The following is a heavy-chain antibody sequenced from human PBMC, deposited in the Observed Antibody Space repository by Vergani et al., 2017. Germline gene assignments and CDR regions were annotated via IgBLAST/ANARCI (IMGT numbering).Heavy chain of an antibody. CDR3: ARLEYCSSTSCYPYYYYYGMDV. Sequence: QVQLQESGPGLVKPSQTLSLTCTVSGGSISSGGYYWSWIRQHPRKGLEWIGYIYYSGSTYYNPSLKSRVTISVDTSKNQFSLKLSSVTAADTAVYYCARLEYCSSTSCYPYYYYYGMDVWGQGTTVTVSS. CDR2: IYYSGST. J-gene: IGHJ6*02. V-gene: IGHV4-31*03. CDR1: GGSISSGGYY. D-gene: IGHD2-2*01.